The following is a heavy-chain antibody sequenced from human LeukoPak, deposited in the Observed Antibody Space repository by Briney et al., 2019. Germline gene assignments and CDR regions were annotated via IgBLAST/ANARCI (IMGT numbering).Heavy chain of an antibody. V-gene: IGHV4-59*01. D-gene: IGHD4-23*01. CDR1: GGSISSYY. CDR2: IYYSGST. Sequence: SETLSLTCTVSGGSISSYYWSWIRQPPGKGLEWIGYIYYSGSTNYNPSLKSRVTISVDTSKNQFSLKLSSVTAADTAVYYCARGADYGGNFFVYWGQGTLVTVSS. CDR3: ARGADYGGNFFVY. J-gene: IGHJ4*02.